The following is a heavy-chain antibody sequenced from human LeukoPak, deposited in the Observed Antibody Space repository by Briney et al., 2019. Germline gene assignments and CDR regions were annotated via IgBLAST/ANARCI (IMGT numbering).Heavy chain of an antibody. Sequence: SQTLSLTCAVFGGSFSGYYWSWIRPSPGKGLEWIGYIYYSGSTNYNPSLKSRVTISVDTSKNQFSLKLSSVTAADTAVYYCARTKTWFDPWGQGTLVTVSS. CDR2: IYYSGST. CDR1: GGSFSGYY. CDR3: ARTKTWFDP. D-gene: IGHD2-8*01. V-gene: IGHV4-59*01. J-gene: IGHJ5*02.